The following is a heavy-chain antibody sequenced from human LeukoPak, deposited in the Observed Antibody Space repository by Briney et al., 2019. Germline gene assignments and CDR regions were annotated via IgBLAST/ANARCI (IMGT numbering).Heavy chain of an antibody. CDR2: INHSGST. Sequence: SETLSLTCAVYGGSFSGYYWSWIRQPPGKGLEWIGEINHSGSTNYNPSHKSRVTISVDTSKNQFSLKLSSVTAADTAVYYCARVGITMVRGVPRWFDPWGQGTLVTVSS. CDR3: ARVGITMVRGVPRWFDP. CDR1: GGSFSGYY. V-gene: IGHV4-34*01. D-gene: IGHD3-10*01. J-gene: IGHJ5*02.